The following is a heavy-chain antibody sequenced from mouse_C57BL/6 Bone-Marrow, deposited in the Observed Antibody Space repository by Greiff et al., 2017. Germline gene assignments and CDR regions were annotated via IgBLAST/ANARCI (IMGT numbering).Heavy chain of an antibody. J-gene: IGHJ4*01. CDR2: INPNYGTT. CDR3: ARYYGNNYYAMDY. V-gene: IGHV1-39*01. D-gene: IGHD2-1*01. Sequence: EVQLVASGPELVKPGASVKISCKASGYSFTDYNMNWVKQSNGKSLEWIGVINPNYGTTSYNQKFKGKATLTVDQSSSTAYMQLNSLASEDSAVYYCARYYGNNYYAMDYWGQGTSVTVSS. CDR1: GYSFTDYN.